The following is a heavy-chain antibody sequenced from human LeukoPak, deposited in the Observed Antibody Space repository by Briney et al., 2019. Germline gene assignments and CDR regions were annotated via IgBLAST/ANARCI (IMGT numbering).Heavy chain of an antibody. CDR2: INPNSGGT. CDR1: GYTFTGYY. V-gene: IGHV1-2*02. D-gene: IGHD7-27*01. CDR3: ARDRELGIFDY. Sequence: ASVTVSCKASGYTFTGYYMHGVRQAPGQGLEWMGWINPNSGGTNYAQKFQGRVTMTRDTSISTAYMELSRLTSDDTAVYYCARDRELGIFDYWGQGTLVTVSS. J-gene: IGHJ4*02.